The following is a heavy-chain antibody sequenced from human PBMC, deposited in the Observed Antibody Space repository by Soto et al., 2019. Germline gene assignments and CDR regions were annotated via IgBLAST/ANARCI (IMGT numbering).Heavy chain of an antibody. Sequence: QVQLQESGPSLVRPSVTLSPSCSVSGDSMNSYYWSWIRQPPGQGLDWIVYIYYTGSPNYNPSLKSGVSVSLNTSKNQCSLNLSSVTAADTAIYYGARLKIDYDHLTGYYKHWFAPWGQRTLVTVAS. V-gene: IGHV4-59*08. CDR3: ARLKIDYDHLTGYYKHWFAP. J-gene: IGHJ5*02. CDR1: GDSMNSYY. D-gene: IGHD3-9*01. CDR2: IYYTGSP.